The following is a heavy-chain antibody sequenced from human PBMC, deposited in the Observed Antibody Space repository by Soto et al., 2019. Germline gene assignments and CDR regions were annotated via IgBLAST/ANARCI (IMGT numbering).Heavy chain of an antibody. CDR3: ARDSSGRQYYGMDV. D-gene: IGHD3-22*01. V-gene: IGHV3-48*02. J-gene: IGHJ6*02. CDR1: GFIFSDYS. Sequence: LILSCTPSGFIFSDYSSNWVRHAPVKGLEWISYITTTSSTMYYADSVKGRFTISRDNAKNSLYLQMNSLRDEDTAVYYCARDSSGRQYYGMDVWGQGTTVTVSS. CDR2: ITTTSSTM.